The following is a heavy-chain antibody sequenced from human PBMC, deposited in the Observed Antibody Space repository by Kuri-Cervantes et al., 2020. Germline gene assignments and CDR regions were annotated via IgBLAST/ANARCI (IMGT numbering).Heavy chain of an antibody. CDR2: IYHGGTT. V-gene: IGHV4-59*04. CDR3: ARWGYASSSRIFDY. Sequence: SETLSLTCTVSGDSISTYFWSWIRQPPGEGLEWIGSIYHGGTTYYNPPLKSRVTMSVDTSKNQFSLNLSSVTAADTAVYYCARWGYASSSRIFDYWGQGTLVTVSS. D-gene: IGHD6-6*01. CDR1: GDSISTYF. J-gene: IGHJ4*02.